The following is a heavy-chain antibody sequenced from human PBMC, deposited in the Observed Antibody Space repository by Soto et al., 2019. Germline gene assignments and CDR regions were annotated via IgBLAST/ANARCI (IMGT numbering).Heavy chain of an antibody. J-gene: IGHJ5*02. CDR2: IYPGDSDT. CDR1: GYSFTSYW. Sequence: GESLKISCKGSGYSFTSYWIGWVRQMPGKGLEWMGIIYPGDSDTRYSPSFQGQVTISADKSISTAYLQWSSLKASDTAMYYCARSAYCGGDCYFSWFDPWGQGTLVTVSS. D-gene: IGHD2-21*01. V-gene: IGHV5-51*01. CDR3: ARSAYCGGDCYFSWFDP.